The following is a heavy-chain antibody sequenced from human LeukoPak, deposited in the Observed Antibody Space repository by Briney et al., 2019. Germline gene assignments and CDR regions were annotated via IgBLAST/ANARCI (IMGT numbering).Heavy chain of an antibody. CDR1: RFTFSSYA. V-gene: IGHV3-21*01. CDR3: ARVPWAPPGTHLFFTLDV. CDR2: ISSSSTYI. J-gene: IGHJ6*04. D-gene: IGHD1-14*01. Sequence: NPGGSLRLSCAASRFTFSSYAMSWVRQAPGKGLDWVSSISSSSTYIYYADSVKGRFTISRDNAKNSLYLQMNSLRGEDTAVYYCARVPWAPPGTHLFFTLDVWGKGTTVTVSS.